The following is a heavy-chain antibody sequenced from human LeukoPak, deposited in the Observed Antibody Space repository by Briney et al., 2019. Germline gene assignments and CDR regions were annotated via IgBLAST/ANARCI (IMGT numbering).Heavy chain of an antibody. CDR3: ARDRSYYDILTGYSNHYGMDV. Sequence: PGGSLRLSCAASGFTVSSNYMSWVRQAPGKGLGWVSVIYSGGSTYYAGSVKGRFTISRDNSKNTLYLQMNSLRAEDTAVYYCARDRSYYDILTGYSNHYGMDVWGQGTTVTVSS. V-gene: IGHV3-66*01. J-gene: IGHJ6*02. D-gene: IGHD3-9*01. CDR1: GFTVSSNY. CDR2: IYSGGST.